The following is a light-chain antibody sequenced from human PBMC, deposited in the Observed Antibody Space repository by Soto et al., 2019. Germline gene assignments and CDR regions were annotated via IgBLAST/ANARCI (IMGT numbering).Light chain of an antibody. CDR2: EVT. CDR1: SSDIGGYNY. Sequence: QSVLTQPASVSGSLGQSITISCTGTSSDIGGYNYVSWYQQHPDKAPKLMLYEVTTRPSGVSNRFSGSKSGNTPSLTISGLQAEDEADYYCSSYTSSSTLLYVFGTGTQLTVL. CDR3: SSYTSSSTLLYV. J-gene: IGLJ1*01. V-gene: IGLV2-14*01.